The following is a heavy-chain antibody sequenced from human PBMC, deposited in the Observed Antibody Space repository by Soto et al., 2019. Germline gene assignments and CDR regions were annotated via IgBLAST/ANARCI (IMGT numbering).Heavy chain of an antibody. CDR3: ARGDKGAFDL. Sequence: EVQLVESEGGLVQPGGSLRLSCAASGFTFSYYWMHWVRQAPGQGLVWVSRVHSDGSSTTYADSVKGRFTISRDNAKNTVYLQMNSLRAEDTDVYYCARGDKGAFDLWGQGTMVTVSS. V-gene: IGHV3-74*01. CDR1: GFTFSYYW. CDR2: VHSDGSST. D-gene: IGHD2-21*02. J-gene: IGHJ3*01.